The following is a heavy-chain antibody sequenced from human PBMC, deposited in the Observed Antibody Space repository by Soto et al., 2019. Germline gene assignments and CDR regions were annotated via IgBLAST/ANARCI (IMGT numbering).Heavy chain of an antibody. V-gene: IGHV3-21*01. J-gene: IGHJ3*02. CDR2: ISGSSDFL. Sequence: PGGSLRLSGAASGFTFSNSIINWVRQAPGQGLEWVSSISGSSDFLYYADSVKGRFTISRDTATNSLYLQMNSLRAEDTAVYYCATSTWYAFDIWGQGTMVTVSS. CDR1: GFTFSNSI. CDR3: ATSTWYAFDI. D-gene: IGHD6-13*01.